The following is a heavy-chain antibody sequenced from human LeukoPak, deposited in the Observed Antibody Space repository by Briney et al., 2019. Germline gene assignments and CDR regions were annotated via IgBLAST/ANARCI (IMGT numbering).Heavy chain of an antibody. CDR3: AREPGYYYDSSGYRSGY. Sequence: PSQTLSLACTVSGGSISSGDYYWSWIRQPPGKGLEWIGYIYYSGSTYYNPSLKSRVTISVDTSKNQFSLKLSSVTAADTAVYYCAREPGYYYDSSGYRSGYWGQGTLVTVSS. J-gene: IGHJ4*02. CDR2: IYYSGST. V-gene: IGHV4-30-4*01. D-gene: IGHD3-22*01. CDR1: GGSISSGDYY.